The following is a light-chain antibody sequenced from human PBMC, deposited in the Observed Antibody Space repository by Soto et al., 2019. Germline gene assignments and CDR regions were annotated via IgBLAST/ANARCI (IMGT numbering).Light chain of an antibody. CDR3: MQARQTPRT. V-gene: IGKV2-28*01. CDR2: MGS. CDR1: QSLLHSNGYTF. Sequence: DIVMTQSPLSLPVTPGEPASISCRSSQSLLHSNGYTFLDWYLQKPGQSPQLLIYMGSNRASGVPDRFSGSGSGTEFTLKISRVEAEDVGVYYCMQARQTPRTFGQGTKVEIK. J-gene: IGKJ1*01.